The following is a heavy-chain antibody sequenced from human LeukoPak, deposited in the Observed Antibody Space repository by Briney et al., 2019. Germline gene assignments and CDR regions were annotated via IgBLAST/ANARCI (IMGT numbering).Heavy chain of an antibody. D-gene: IGHD3-10*01. J-gene: IGHJ4*02. V-gene: IGHV3-23*01. CDR2: ISGSGGST. CDR1: GFTFSSYA. CDR3: AKAFESYYGSGSPRVFDY. Sequence: GGSLRLSCAASGFTFSSYAMSWVRQAPGKGLEWVSAISGSGGSTYYADSVKGRFTISRDNSKNTLYLQMNSLRAEDTAVYYCAKAFESYYGSGSPRVFDYWGQGTLVTVSS.